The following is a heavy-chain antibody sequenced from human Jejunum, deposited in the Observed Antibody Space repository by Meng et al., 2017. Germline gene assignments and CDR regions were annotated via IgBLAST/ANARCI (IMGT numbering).Heavy chain of an antibody. CDR1: GGSSSGFY. CDR2: IHPSGST. CDR3: TRGTDRAKSGDY. J-gene: IGHJ4*02. V-gene: IGHV4-34*01. Sequence: QGQPRPAGVGLLKPSETLSLTCAVYGGSSSGFYLSWSRQPPGKGLEWIGEIHPSGSTDYTPSLKSRLTISLDTSKNQFSLSLNSATAADTGIYYCTRGTDRAKSGDYWGQGTLVTVSS. D-gene: IGHD1-14*01.